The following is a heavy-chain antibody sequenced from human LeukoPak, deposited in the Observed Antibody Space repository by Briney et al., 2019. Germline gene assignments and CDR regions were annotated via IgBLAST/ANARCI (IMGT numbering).Heavy chain of an antibody. V-gene: IGHV1-69*04. CDR1: GGTFSSYA. CDR3: ARGYKPGYSSGWSIFDY. CDR2: IIPILGIA. D-gene: IGHD6-19*01. Sequence: GASVKVSCKASGGTFSSYAISWVRQAPGQGLEWMGRIIPILGIANYAQKFQGRVTMTRNTSVSTAYMELSSLRSEDTAVYYCARGYKPGYSSGWSIFDYWGQGTLVTVSS. J-gene: IGHJ4*02.